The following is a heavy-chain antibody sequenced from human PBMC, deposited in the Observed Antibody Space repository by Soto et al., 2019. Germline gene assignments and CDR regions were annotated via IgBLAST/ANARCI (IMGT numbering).Heavy chain of an antibody. J-gene: IGHJ6*03. V-gene: IGHV4-59*08. Sequence: SGTLSPTCTASGGSISSYYWSWIRQPPGKGLEWIGYIYYSGSTNYNPSLKRRVTISVDTTKNQFSLKLSTVTAADTAVYYCARLKRGSGSYSYYYYYMDVWGKGTTVTVSS. D-gene: IGHD3-10*01. CDR3: ARLKRGSGSYSYYYYYMDV. CDR1: GGSISSYY. CDR2: IYYSGST.